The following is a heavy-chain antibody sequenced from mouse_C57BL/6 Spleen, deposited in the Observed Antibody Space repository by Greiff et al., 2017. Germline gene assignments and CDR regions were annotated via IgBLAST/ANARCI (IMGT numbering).Heavy chain of an antibody. CDR1: GYTFTSYD. Sequence: QVQLQQSGPELVKPGASVKLSCKASGYTFTSYDINWVKQRPGQGLEWIGWIYPRDGNTKYNEKFKGKATLTVDTSSSTAYMELHSLTSEDSAVYFCATYGNYGYWGQGTPLTVSA. V-gene: IGHV1-85*01. J-gene: IGHJ2*01. D-gene: IGHD2-1*01. CDR3: ATYGNYGY. CDR2: IYPRDGNT.